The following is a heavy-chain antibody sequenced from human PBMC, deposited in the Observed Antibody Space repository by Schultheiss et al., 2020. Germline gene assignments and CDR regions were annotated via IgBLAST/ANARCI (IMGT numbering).Heavy chain of an antibody. D-gene: IGHD5-18*01. J-gene: IGHJ4*02. Sequence: GGSLRLSCAASGFTFSSFAMSWVRQAPGKGLERVSTISGSGGSTFYADSVKGRFTISRDNSKNTLYLQMNSLRAEDTAVYYCASTILDVDTAYFDYWGQGTLVTVSS. V-gene: IGHV3-23*01. CDR3: ASTILDVDTAYFDY. CDR1: GFTFSSFA. CDR2: ISGSGGST.